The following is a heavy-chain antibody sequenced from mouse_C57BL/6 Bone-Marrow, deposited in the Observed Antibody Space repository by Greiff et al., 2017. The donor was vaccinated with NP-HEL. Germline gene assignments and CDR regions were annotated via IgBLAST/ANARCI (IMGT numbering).Heavy chain of an antibody. D-gene: IGHD1-1*02. CDR1: GFTFSSYT. CDR3: ARRVAWFAY. Sequence: EVKVVESGGGLVKPGGSLKLSCAASGFTFSSYTMSWVRQTPEKRLEWVATISGGGGNTYYPDSVKGRFTISSDNAKNTLYLQMSSLRSEDTALYYCARRVAWFAYWGQGTLVTVSA. V-gene: IGHV5-9*01. J-gene: IGHJ3*01. CDR2: ISGGGGNT.